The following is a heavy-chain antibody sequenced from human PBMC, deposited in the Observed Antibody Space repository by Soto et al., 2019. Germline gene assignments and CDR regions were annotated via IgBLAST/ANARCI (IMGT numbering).Heavy chain of an antibody. CDR3: AKEKRYFDWFPSYYGMDV. V-gene: IGHV3-23*01. J-gene: IGHJ6*02. CDR1: GFTFSSYA. Sequence: GGSLRLSCAASGFTFSSYAMSWVRQAPGKGLEWVSAISGSGGSTYYADSVKGRFTISRDNSKNTLYLQMNSLRAEDTAVYYYAKEKRYFDWFPSYYGMDVWGQGTTVTVSS. CDR2: ISGSGGST. D-gene: IGHD3-9*01.